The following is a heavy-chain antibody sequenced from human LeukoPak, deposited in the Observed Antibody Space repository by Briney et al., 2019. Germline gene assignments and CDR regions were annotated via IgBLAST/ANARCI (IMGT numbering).Heavy chain of an antibody. D-gene: IGHD2-2*01. CDR2: IYSGGST. CDR1: GFTVSSNY. J-gene: IGHJ5*02. CDR3: ARYCSSTSCYGSIWFDP. Sequence: GGSLRLSCAASGFTVSSNYMSWVRQAPGKGLEWVSVIYSGGSTYYADSVKGRFTISRDNSKNTLYLQMNSLRAEDTAVYYCARYCSSTSCYGSIWFDPWGQGTLVTVS. V-gene: IGHV3-53*01.